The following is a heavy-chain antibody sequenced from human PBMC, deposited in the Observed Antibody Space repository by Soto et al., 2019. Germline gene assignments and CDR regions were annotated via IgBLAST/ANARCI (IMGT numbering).Heavy chain of an antibody. CDR1: GFTFSDYY. CDR3: ASSDFWRGYYEGYYYYYMDV. CDR2: ISSSGSTI. V-gene: IGHV3-11*01. Sequence: QVQLVESGGGLVKPGGSLRLSCAASGFTFSDYYMSWIRQAPGKGLEWVSYISSSGSTIYYADSVKGRFTISRDNAKNSLYLQMNGLRAEDTAVYYCASSDFWRGYYEGYYYYYMDVWGKGTTVTVSS. J-gene: IGHJ6*03. D-gene: IGHD3-3*01.